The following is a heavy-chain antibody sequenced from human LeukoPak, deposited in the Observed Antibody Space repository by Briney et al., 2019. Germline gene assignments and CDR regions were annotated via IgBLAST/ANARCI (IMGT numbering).Heavy chain of an antibody. J-gene: IGHJ1*01. CDR1: GGTFSSYA. CDR2: INPNSGGT. V-gene: IGHV1-2*06. CDR3: ASSAEYFQH. Sequence: ASVKVSCKASGGTFSSYAISWVRQAPGQGLEWMGRINPNSGGTNYAQKFQGRVTMTRDTSISTAYMELSRLRSDDTAVYYCASSAEYFQHWGQGTLVTVSS.